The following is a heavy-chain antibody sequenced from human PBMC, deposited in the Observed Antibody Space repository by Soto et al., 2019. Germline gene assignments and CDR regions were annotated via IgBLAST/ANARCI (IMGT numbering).Heavy chain of an antibody. CDR1: GGTFSSYT. D-gene: IGHD3-10*01. Sequence: SVKVSCKASGGTFSSYTISWVRQAPGQGLEWMGRIIPILGIANYAQKFQGRVTITADKSTSTAYMELSSLRSEDTAVYYCVYGSGSYYDYYYYMDVWGKGTTVTVSS. CDR2: IIPILGIA. J-gene: IGHJ6*03. V-gene: IGHV1-69*02. CDR3: VYGSGSYYDYYYYMDV.